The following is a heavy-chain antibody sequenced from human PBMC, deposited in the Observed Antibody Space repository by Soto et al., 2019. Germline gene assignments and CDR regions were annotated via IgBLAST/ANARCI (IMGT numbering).Heavy chain of an antibody. Sequence: GGSLRLSCAASGFTFSGYAMSWVRQAPGKGLEWVSTISGSGGSTYYADSVTGRFTISRDKSKNTVYLQMDSLRAEDTAVYYCAKLSSGFYNYFDYWGQGTLVTV. CDR2: ISGSGGST. V-gene: IGHV3-23*01. CDR1: GFTFSGYA. J-gene: IGHJ4*02. D-gene: IGHD6-19*01. CDR3: AKLSSGFYNYFDY.